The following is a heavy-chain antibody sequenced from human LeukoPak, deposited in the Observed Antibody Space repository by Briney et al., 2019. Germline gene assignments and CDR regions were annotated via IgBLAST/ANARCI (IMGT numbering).Heavy chain of an antibody. D-gene: IGHD1-26*01. CDR1: GFTFSSYA. J-gene: IGHJ6*02. CDR3: AKGLMGGSYWDYYGMDV. V-gene: IGHV3-23*01. CDR2: IYGSGSST. Sequence: GGSLRLSCAASGFTFSSYAMTWVRQAPGKGLEWISAIYGSGSSTYYADSVKGRFTISRDNSKNTLYLQMNSLRAEDTAVYYCAKGLMGGSYWDYYGMDVWGQGTTVTVSS.